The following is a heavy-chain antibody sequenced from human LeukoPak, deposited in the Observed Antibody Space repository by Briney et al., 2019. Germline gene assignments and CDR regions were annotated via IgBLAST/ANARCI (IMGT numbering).Heavy chain of an antibody. D-gene: IGHD3-10*01. CDR1: GFTFSSYA. CDR3: ARKSGSSPYLDY. V-gene: IGHV3-23*01. J-gene: IGHJ4*02. CDR2: IGASGATP. Sequence: PGGSLRLSCAASGFTFSSYAMSWVRQAPGKGLEWVSAIGASGATPYYTDSVKGRFTISRDNSKDTLYLQMNSLRAEDTAIYYCARKSGSSPYLDYWGQGTLVTVSS.